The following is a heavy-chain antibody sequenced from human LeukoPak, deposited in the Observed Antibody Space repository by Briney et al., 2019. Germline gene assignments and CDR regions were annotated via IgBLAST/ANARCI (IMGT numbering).Heavy chain of an antibody. CDR2: INHSGST. CDR3: ARASRIVVVPAGFDY. D-gene: IGHD2-2*01. CDR1: GGSFSGYY. V-gene: IGHV4-34*01. Sequence: PSETLCLTCAVYGGSFSGYYWSWIRQPPGKGLEWIGEINHSGSTNYNPSLKSRVTISVDTSKNQFSLKLSSVTAADTDVYYCARASRIVVVPAGFDYWGQGTLVTVSS. J-gene: IGHJ4*02.